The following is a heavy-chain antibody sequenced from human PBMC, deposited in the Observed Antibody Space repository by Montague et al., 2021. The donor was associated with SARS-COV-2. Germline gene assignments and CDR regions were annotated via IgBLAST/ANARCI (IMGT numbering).Heavy chain of an antibody. CDR2: ISGSGGSP. V-gene: IGHV3-23*01. D-gene: IGHD3-22*01. Sequence: SLRLSCAASGFTFSSYAMSWVRQAPGKGLEWVSAISGSGGSPYYADSVKGRFTISRDNSKNTLYLQINSLRAEDTAVYYCRVGNYYDSISDYWGQGTLVTVSS. CDR1: GFTFSSYA. CDR3: RVGNYYDSISDY. J-gene: IGHJ4*02.